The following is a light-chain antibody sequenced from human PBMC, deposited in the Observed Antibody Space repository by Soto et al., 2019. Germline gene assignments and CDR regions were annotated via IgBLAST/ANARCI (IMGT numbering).Light chain of an antibody. CDR2: EAS. CDR1: NSDVGSHNF. J-gene: IGLJ3*02. V-gene: IGLV2-23*01. Sequence: QSVLTQPASVSGSPGQSITISCTGTNSDVGSHNFVSWYQQYPGKAPKLLIYEASKRPSGLSNRFSGSKSGNTASQTISGLQAEDEADYYCCSLTNGATWVFGGGTKLTVL. CDR3: CSLTNGATWV.